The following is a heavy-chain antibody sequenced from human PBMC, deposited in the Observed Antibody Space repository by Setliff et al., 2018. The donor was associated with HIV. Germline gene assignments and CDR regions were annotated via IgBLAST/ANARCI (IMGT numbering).Heavy chain of an antibody. CDR2: ISSSSSYI. Sequence: GGSLRLSCAASGFTFSDYNMNWVRQAPGKGLEWVSSISSSSSYISYADSVKGRFTISRDNVNNAVYLQMNSLRAEDTAIYYCANIRLGSWGQGTLVTVSS. V-gene: IGHV3-21*03. D-gene: IGHD2-2*02. CDR1: GFTFSDYN. CDR3: ANIRLGS. J-gene: IGHJ5*02.